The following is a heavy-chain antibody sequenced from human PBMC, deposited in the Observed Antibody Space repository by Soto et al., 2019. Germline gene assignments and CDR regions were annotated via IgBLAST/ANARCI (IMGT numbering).Heavy chain of an antibody. CDR3: AKVAKSGVVIEYFDS. V-gene: IGHV1-69*06. CDR1: GGSLSTNP. D-gene: IGHD3-3*01. J-gene: IGHJ4*02. Sequence: GASVKVSCKASGGSLSTNPISWVRQAPGQGLEWMGGTGSGTGPGDHAQKFQGRLTVTADKSTSTVYMELTNLSSEDTAVYYCAKVAKSGVVIEYFDSWGQGSLVTVSS. CDR2: TGSGTGPG.